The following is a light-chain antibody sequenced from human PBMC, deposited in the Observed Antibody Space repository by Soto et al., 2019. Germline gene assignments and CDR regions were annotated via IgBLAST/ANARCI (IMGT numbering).Light chain of an antibody. CDR2: EVN. CDR1: SSDVGGYNY. V-gene: IGLV2-8*01. Sequence: QSALTQPPSESGSPGQSVTIYCTGTSSDVGGYNYVSWYQQYPGKVPKLMVYEVNKRPSGVPDRFSGSKSGNTASLTVSGLQAEDEADYYCTSYAGGNNVFGTGTKLTVL. CDR3: TSYAGGNNV. J-gene: IGLJ1*01.